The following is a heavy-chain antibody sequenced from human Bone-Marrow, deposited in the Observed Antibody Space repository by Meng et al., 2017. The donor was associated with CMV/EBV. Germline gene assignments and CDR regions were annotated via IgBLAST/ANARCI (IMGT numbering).Heavy chain of an antibody. D-gene: IGHD3-3*01. CDR1: GFTFSSYE. Sequence: GESLKISCAASGFTFSSYEMNWVRQAPGKGLEWVSYISSSGSTIYYADSVKGRFTISRDNAKNSLYLQMNSLRAEDTAVYYCASIPYYDFWSGYGNYYYGMDVWGQGTTVTVSS. J-gene: IGHJ6*02. CDR3: ASIPYYDFWSGYGNYYYGMDV. V-gene: IGHV3-48*03. CDR2: ISSSGSTI.